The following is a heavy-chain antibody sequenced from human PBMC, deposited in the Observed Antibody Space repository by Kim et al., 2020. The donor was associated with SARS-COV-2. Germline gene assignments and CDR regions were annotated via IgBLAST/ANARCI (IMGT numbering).Heavy chain of an antibody. Sequence: TKYTQKFQGRVTITRDTSASTAYMELSSLRSEDTAVYYCARAHGSGSYDYWGQGTLVTVSS. CDR3: ARAHGSGSYDY. CDR2: T. J-gene: IGHJ4*02. V-gene: IGHV1-3*01. D-gene: IGHD3-10*01.